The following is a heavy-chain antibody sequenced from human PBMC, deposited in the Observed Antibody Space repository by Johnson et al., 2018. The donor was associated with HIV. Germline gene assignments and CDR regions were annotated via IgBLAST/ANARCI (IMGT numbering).Heavy chain of an antibody. D-gene: IGHD5-24*01. CDR3: ARGGDGYNSRFREPFGAFDI. V-gene: IGHV3-11*04. CDR1: GFTFSDYY. CDR2: ISSSGSTI. Sequence: QVQLVESGGGLVQPGGSLRLSCAASGFTFSDYYMSWIRQAPGKGLEWVSYISSSGSTIYYADSVKGRFTISRDNATNSLYLQMNSLRAEDTAVYYCARGGDGYNSRFREPFGAFDIWGQGTMVTVSS. J-gene: IGHJ3*02.